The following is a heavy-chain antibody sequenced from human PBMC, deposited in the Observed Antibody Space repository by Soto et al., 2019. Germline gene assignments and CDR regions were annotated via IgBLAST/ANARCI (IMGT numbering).Heavy chain of an antibody. CDR3: ARELYDFWTGSRAQLAV. J-gene: IGHJ6*02. CDR2: ISAYNGNI. CDR1: GYTFTSYG. V-gene: IGHV1-18*04. D-gene: IGHD3-3*01. Sequence: ASVKVSCKASGYTFTSYGISWVRQAPGQGLEWMGWISAYNGNINYAQKLQGRVTMTTDTSTSTAYRELRSLRPDDTGVYYCARELYDFWTGSRAQLAVWGHGASVTVSS.